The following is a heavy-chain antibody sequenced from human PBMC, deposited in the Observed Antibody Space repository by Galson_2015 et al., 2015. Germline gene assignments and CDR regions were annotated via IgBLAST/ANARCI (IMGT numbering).Heavy chain of an antibody. V-gene: IGHV4-61*05. CDR2: MYSSGST. CDR1: GGSISSSSYS. D-gene: IGHD2-2*01. CDR3: ARLASSTAPFGY. J-gene: IGHJ4*02. Sequence: ATLSLPCPVSGGSISSSSYSWGWIRPTPGKGLEWIGYMYSSGSTDYNPSLKSRITISLDTSKNEISLKLSSVTAADTALYYCARLASSTAPFGYWGQGTLVTVSS.